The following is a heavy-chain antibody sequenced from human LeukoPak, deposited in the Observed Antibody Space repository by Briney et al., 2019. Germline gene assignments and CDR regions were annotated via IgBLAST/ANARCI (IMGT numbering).Heavy chain of an antibody. CDR1: GFTFSSHG. D-gene: IGHD2-2*01. J-gene: IGHJ4*02. CDR2: ISGSGDNT. V-gene: IGHV3-23*01. Sequence: GGSLRLSCAASGFTFSSHGMSWVRQAPGKGLEWVSTISGSGDNTYYADSVKGRFTISRDNARNSLYLQMNSLRAEDTAVYYCARETDSTLFDYWGQGTLVIVSS. CDR3: ARETDSTLFDY.